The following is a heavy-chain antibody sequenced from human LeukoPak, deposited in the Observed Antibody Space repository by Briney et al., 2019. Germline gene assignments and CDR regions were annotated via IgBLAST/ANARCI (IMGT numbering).Heavy chain of an antibody. D-gene: IGHD2-2*02. CDR2: IRYDGSNK. Sequence: GGSLRLSCAASGFTFSSYGMHWVRQAPGKGLEWVAFIRYDGSNKYYADSVKGRFTISRDNSKNTLYLQMNSLRAEDTAVYYCARAHPYCSSTSCYTGGWFDPWGQGTLVTVSS. J-gene: IGHJ5*02. CDR3: ARAHPYCSSTSCYTGGWFDP. CDR1: GFTFSSYG. V-gene: IGHV3-30*02.